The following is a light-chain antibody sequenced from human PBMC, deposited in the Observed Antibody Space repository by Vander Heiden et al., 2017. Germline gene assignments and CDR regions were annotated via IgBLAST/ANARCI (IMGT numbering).Light chain of an antibody. CDR3: QQYDDLPRT. CDR2: DAS. CDR1: QDINNY. Sequence: DIQMAQSPSSPSASVGDRVPITLQASQDINNYLDWYQQKPGKAPKLLIYDASNLETGVPSRFSGSGSGTDFTFTISSLQPEDMATYYCQQYDDLPRTFGQGTKLEIK. V-gene: IGKV1-33*01. J-gene: IGKJ2*01.